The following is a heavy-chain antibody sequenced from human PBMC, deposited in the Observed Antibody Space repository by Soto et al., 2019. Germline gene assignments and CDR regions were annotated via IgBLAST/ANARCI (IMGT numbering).Heavy chain of an antibody. CDR1: GFSLSTSGMG. J-gene: IGHJ4*02. Sequence: QITLKESGPTLVKPTQTFTLACTFSGFSLSTSGMGVGWIRQPPGKALEWLALIYWDDDKRYSPSLKSRLTITTXTSKNQVVLTMTNMDPVDTATYYCAHYSSTSSFDYWGQGTLVTVSS. V-gene: IGHV2-5*02. CDR3: AHYSSTSSFDY. CDR2: IYWDDDK. D-gene: IGHD6-13*01.